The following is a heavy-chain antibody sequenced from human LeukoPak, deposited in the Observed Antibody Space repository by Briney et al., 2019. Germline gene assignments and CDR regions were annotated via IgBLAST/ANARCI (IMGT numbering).Heavy chain of an antibody. V-gene: IGHV3-11*01. Sequence: SGGSLRLSCAASGFTSSDYYMSWIHPAPGKGLEWVSYISSSGSTIYYADSVKGRLTISRDNAKNSLYLQMNSLRAEDTAVYYCARGAVTMVRGVNYWGQGTLVTVSS. J-gene: IGHJ4*02. CDR3: ARGAVTMVRGVNY. D-gene: IGHD3-10*01. CDR1: GFTSSDYY. CDR2: ISSSGSTI.